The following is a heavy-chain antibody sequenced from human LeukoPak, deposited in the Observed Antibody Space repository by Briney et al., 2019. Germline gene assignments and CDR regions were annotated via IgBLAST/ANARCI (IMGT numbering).Heavy chain of an antibody. CDR1: GFTFSTYS. D-gene: IGHD1-14*01. V-gene: IGHV3-21*01. J-gene: IGHJ6*02. Sequence: GGCLRLSWSASGFTFSTYSMTWVRQAPGKGLEWVSSISSSSTYIYYADSVKGRFTISRDNAKNSLYLRMNSLRAEDTAVYYCARVFFNQYGMDVWGQGTTVTVSS. CDR3: ARVFFNQYGMDV. CDR2: ISSSSTYI.